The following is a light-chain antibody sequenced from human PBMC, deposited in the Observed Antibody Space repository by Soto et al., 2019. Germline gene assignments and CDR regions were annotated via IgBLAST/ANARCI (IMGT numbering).Light chain of an antibody. Sequence: DIQMTQSPSTLSASVGDRVTITCRASQSISSWLAWYQQKPGKAPKLLIYDASSLESGVPSRFSGSGSGTEFTLTITSLQPDDVATDNCQQYNSYSWTFGQGTKVQIK. V-gene: IGKV1-5*01. J-gene: IGKJ1*01. CDR3: QQYNSYSWT. CDR1: QSISSW. CDR2: DAS.